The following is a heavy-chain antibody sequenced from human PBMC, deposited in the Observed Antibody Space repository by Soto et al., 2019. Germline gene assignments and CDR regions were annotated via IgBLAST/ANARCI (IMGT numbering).Heavy chain of an antibody. J-gene: IGHJ4*02. CDR3: TTFGAAADY. CDR2: IKTTTEGGTI. D-gene: IGHD6-13*01. V-gene: IGHV3-15*01. CDR1: GFTFNNAW. Sequence: EVQLVESGGGLVQPGGSLRLACTASGFTFNNAWLHWVRQAPGQGLEWVGRIKTTTEGGTIDYAAPVKGRFTISRDDTENTLYRQMDSQKVEDTAVYYCTTFGAAADYWGQGTLVTVSS.